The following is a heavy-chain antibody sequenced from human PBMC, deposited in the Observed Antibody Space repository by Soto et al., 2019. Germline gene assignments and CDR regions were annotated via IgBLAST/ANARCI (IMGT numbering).Heavy chain of an antibody. Sequence: GGSLRLSCAASGFTFSSYAMHWVRQAPGKGLEWVAVISYDGSNKYYADSVKGRFTISRDNSKNTLYLQMNSLRAEDTAVYYCARSGPVGVINFDYWGQGTLVTVSS. D-gene: IGHD3-10*01. V-gene: IGHV3-30-3*01. CDR3: ARSGPVGVINFDY. CDR2: ISYDGSNK. J-gene: IGHJ4*02. CDR1: GFTFSSYA.